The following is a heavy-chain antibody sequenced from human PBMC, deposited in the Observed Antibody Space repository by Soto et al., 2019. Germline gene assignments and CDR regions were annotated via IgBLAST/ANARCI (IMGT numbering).Heavy chain of an antibody. CDR2: IYSGGST. D-gene: IGHD3-3*01. CDR3: ARSSPYYDFWSGSWEGYYYYMDV. CDR1: GYTFTSYG. Sequence: SCKASGYTFTSYGISWVRQAPGKGLEWVSVIYSGGSTYYADSVKGRFTISRGNSKNTLYLQMNSLRAEDTAVYYCARSSPYYDFWSGSWEGYYYYMDVWGKGTTVTVS. V-gene: IGHV3-66*01. J-gene: IGHJ6*03.